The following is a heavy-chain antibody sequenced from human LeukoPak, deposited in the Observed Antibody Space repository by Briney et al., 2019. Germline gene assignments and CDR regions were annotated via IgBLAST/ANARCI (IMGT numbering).Heavy chain of an antibody. J-gene: IGHJ4*02. V-gene: IGHV1-3*01. CDR1: EYTFTNYA. D-gene: IGHD3/OR15-3a*01. CDR3: TRGICVGHRLDYYFDF. CDR2: INAGNGNI. Sequence: ASVKVSCRASEYTFTNYAIHWVRQASGERLEWMGWINAGNGNIKYSQKFQGRVTITRDASASTAYMELSSLGSEDTAVYFCTRGICVGHRLDYYFDFWGQGTLVTVSS.